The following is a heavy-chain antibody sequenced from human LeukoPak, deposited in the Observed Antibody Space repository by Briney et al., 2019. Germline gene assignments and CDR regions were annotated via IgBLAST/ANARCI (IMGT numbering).Heavy chain of an antibody. CDR1: GFTFSSYA. V-gene: IGHV3-23*01. J-gene: IGHJ6*03. CDR3: AKDGSYCSGGSCYYYYYCMDV. CDR2: ISGSGGST. Sequence: GGSLRLSCAASGFTFSSYAMSWVRQAPGRGLEWVSAISGSGGSTCYADSVKGRFTISRDNSKNTLYLQMNSLRAEDTAVYYCAKDGSYCSGGSCYYYYYCMDVWGKGTTVTVSS. D-gene: IGHD2-15*01.